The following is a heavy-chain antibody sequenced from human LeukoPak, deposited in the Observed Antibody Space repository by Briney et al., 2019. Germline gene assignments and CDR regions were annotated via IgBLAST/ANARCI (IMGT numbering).Heavy chain of an antibody. Sequence: PSETLSLTCTVSGGSISSSSYYWGWIRQPPGKGLEWIGSIYYSGSTYYNPSLKSRVTISVDTSKNQFSLKLSSVTAADTAVYYCAREGSGWDNWFDPWGQGTLVTVSS. J-gene: IGHJ5*02. CDR3: AREGSGWDNWFDP. CDR1: GGSISSSSYY. D-gene: IGHD6-19*01. CDR2: IYYSGST. V-gene: IGHV4-39*07.